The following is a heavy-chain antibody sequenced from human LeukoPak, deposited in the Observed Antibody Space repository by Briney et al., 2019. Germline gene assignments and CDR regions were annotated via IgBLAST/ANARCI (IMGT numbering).Heavy chain of an antibody. D-gene: IGHD5-18*01. J-gene: IGHJ4*02. CDR1: GVSISSYY. V-gene: IGHV4-59*01. CDR3: AIFTGGYSYGRFDY. CDR2: IYYSGST. Sequence: SETLSLTCTVSGVSISSYYWSWIRQPPGKGLEWIGYIYYSGSTNYNPSLKSRVTISVDTSKNQFSLKLSSVTAADTAVYYCAIFTGGYSYGRFDYWGQGTLVTVSS.